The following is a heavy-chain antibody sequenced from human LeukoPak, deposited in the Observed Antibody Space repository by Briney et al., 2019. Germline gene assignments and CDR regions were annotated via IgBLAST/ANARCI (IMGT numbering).Heavy chain of an antibody. Sequence: SETLSLTCAVYGGSFSGYYWSWIRQPAGKGLEWIGRIYTSGSTNYNPSLKSRVTISVDTSKNQFSLKLSSVTAADTAVYYCARGRAAAGIPFDYWGQGTLVTVSS. CDR2: IYTSGST. CDR3: ARGRAAAGIPFDY. D-gene: IGHD6-13*01. V-gene: IGHV4-59*10. J-gene: IGHJ4*02. CDR1: GGSFSGYY.